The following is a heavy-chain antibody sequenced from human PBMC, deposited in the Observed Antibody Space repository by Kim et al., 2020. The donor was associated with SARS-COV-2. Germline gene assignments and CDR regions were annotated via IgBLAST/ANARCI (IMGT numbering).Heavy chain of an antibody. CDR3: ASRLSVDIASFYGIDV. J-gene: IGHJ6*01. Sequence: GGSLRLSCAASGFTFSSYAMRWVRQAPGKGLEWVSVICGSGINTYYADSVKGRFTISRDNSKNTLYLQMDTLRAEDTAVYYCASRLSVDIASFYGIDV. CDR1: GFTFSSYA. V-gene: IGHV3-23*01. D-gene: IGHD2-21*02. CDR2: ICGSGINT.